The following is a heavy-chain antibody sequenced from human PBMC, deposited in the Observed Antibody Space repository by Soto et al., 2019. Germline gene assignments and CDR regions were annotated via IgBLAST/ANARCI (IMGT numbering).Heavy chain of an antibody. D-gene: IGHD1-26*01. CDR1: GGTFSSYA. Sequence: QVQLVQSGAEVKKPGSSVKVSCKASGGTFSSYAISWVRQAPGQGLEWMGGIIPIFGTANYAQKFQGRVTITEDEATGRAYMELSSLRSEDTAVYYCAREGSVGATGGYFDYWGQGTLVTVSS. CDR3: AREGSVGATGGYFDY. J-gene: IGHJ4*02. V-gene: IGHV1-69*12. CDR2: IIPIFGTA.